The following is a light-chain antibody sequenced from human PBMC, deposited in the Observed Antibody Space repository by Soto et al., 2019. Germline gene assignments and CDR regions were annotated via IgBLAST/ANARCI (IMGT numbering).Light chain of an antibody. J-gene: IGLJ1*01. V-gene: IGLV2-14*01. CDR3: SSYTSSSTLLYV. CDR2: DVS. CDR1: SSDVGGYNY. Sequence: QSVLTQPASVSGSPGQSITISCTGTSSDVGGYNYIFCYQQHPGKAPKLMIYDVSNRPSGVSNRFSGSKSGNTASLTISGLQAEDEADYYCSSYTSSSTLLYVFGTGTKVTVL.